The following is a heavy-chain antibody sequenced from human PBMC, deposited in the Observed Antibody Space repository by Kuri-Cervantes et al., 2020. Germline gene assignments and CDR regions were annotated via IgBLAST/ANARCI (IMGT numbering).Heavy chain of an antibody. CDR1: GFTVSSNY. CDR3: ARDDNWGFDY. V-gene: IGHV3-66*01. J-gene: IGHJ4*02. CDR2: IYSGGST. Sequence: GESLKISCAASGFTVSSNYMSWVRQAPGKGLEWVSVIYSGGSTYYADSVKGRFTISRDNSKNTLYLQMNSLRAEDTAVYYCARDDNWGFDYWGQGTPVTVSS. D-gene: IGHD1-1*01.